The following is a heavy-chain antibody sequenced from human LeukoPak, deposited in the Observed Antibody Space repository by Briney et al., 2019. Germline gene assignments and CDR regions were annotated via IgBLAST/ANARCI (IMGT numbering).Heavy chain of an antibody. CDR2: INHSGST. CDR3: ARGTTIFGVVIITSRNWFDP. V-gene: IGHV4-34*01. CDR1: GGSFSGYY. D-gene: IGHD3-3*01. Sequence: PSETLSLTCAVYGGSFSGYYWSWIRQPPGKGLEWIGEINHSGSTNYNPSLKSRVTISVDTSKNQFSLKLSSVTAADTAVYYCARGTTIFGVVIITSRNWFDPWGQGTLVTVSS. J-gene: IGHJ5*02.